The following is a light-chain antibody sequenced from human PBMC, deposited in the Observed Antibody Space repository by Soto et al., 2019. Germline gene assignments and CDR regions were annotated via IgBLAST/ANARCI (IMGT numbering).Light chain of an antibody. CDR1: QSVSSSY. V-gene: IGKV3-20*01. Sequence: EIVLTQSPGTLSFSPGERATLSRRASQSVSSSYLAWYQQKPGQAPRLLIYGASSRATGIPDRFSGSGSGTEFTLTISSLQSEDSAVYYCQQYNNWPRTFGQGTMVDIK. CDR3: QQYNNWPRT. J-gene: IGKJ1*01. CDR2: GAS.